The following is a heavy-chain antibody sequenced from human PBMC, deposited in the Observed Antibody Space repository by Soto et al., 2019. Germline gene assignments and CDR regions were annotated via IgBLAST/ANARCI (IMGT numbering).Heavy chain of an antibody. CDR1: GYTFTSYG. Sequence: ASVKVSCKASGYTFTSYGISWVRQAPGQGLEWMGWISAYNGNTNYAQKLQGRVTMTTDTSTSTAYMELRSLRSDDTAVYYCARFDSGYVEEKNDAFDIWGQGTMVTVSS. J-gene: IGHJ3*02. CDR3: ARFDSGYVEEKNDAFDI. D-gene: IGHD5-12*01. CDR2: ISAYNGNT. V-gene: IGHV1-18*01.